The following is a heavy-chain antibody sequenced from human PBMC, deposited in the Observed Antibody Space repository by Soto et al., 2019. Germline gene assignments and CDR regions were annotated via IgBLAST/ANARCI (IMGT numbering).Heavy chain of an antibody. Sequence: GASVKVSCKASGYTFTSYAMHWVRQAPGQRLEWMGWINAGNGNTKYSQKFQGRVTITRDTSASTAYMELSSLRSGDTAVYYCARDKKVLWFGESYYYGMDVWGQGTTVTVS. D-gene: IGHD3-10*01. CDR1: GYTFTSYA. CDR2: INAGNGNT. J-gene: IGHJ6*02. CDR3: ARDKKVLWFGESYYYGMDV. V-gene: IGHV1-3*01.